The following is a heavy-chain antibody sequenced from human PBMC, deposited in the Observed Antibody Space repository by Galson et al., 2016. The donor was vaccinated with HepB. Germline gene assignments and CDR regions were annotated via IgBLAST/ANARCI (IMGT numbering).Heavy chain of an antibody. CDR3: AHRLQFCTSTNCYEDDAFDI. CDR2: IYWDDEK. Sequence: PALVKPTQTLTLTCTFSGFSLSTSGVGVGWIRQPPGKALEWLALIYWDDEKNYSPSLITRLTITKDTSKNQVVLTLTNMDPVDTATYYCAHRLQFCTSTNCYEDDAFDIWGQGTMVTVSS. CDR1: GFSLSTSGVG. V-gene: IGHV2-5*02. J-gene: IGHJ3*02. D-gene: IGHD2-2*01.